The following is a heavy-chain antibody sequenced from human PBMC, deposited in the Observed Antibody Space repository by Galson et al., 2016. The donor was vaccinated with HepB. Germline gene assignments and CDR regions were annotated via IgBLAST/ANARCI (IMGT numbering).Heavy chain of an antibody. D-gene: IGHD3-16*01. J-gene: IGHJ4*02. CDR2: IKEDGNER. CDR3: AKEGGRGFGGTIIPFFEY. CDR1: GFSFGDHW. Sequence: SLRLSCAASGFSFGDHWMTWVRQAPGQGLEWVANIKEDGNERHYVDSVKGRFTVSRDNAKYSLFLQMNSLRVEDTAVYFCAKEGGRGFGGTIIPFFEYWGQGALVTVSS. V-gene: IGHV3-7*03.